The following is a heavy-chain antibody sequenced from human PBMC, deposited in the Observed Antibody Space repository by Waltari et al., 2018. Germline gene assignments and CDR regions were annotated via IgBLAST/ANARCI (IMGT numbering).Heavy chain of an antibody. D-gene: IGHD2-15*01. CDR1: GGSISRGGYS. CDR3: ATNGAPYSPHYYYYGMDV. V-gene: IGHV4-30-2*01. J-gene: IGHJ6*02. CDR2: IYHSGST. Sequence: QLQLQESGSGLVKPSQTLSLTCAVSGGSISRGGYSWRWNRQPPGRGLEWIGYIYHSGSTYYNPSLKSRVTISVDRSKNQFSLKLSSVTAADTAVYYCATNGAPYSPHYYYYGMDVWGQGTTVTVSS.